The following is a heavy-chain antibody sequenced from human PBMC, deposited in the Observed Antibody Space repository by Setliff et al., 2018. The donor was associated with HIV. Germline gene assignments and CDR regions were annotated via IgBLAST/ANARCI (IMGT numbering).Heavy chain of an antibody. V-gene: IGHV4-59*08. CDR3: ARHSPSDY. CDR2: IYNSAST. CDR1: GDSISTDY. Sequence: PSETLSLTCTVSGDSISTDYWTWIRQPPGKGLEWIGYIYNSASTSYNPSLKSRVTISVDTSKNQFSLKLGSVTAADTAVYYCARHSPSDYWGQGTLVTVS. J-gene: IGHJ4*02.